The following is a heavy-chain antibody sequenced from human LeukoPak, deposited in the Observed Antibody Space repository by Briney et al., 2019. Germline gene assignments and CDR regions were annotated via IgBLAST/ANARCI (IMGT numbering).Heavy chain of an antibody. CDR1: GFTFSSYS. Sequence: GGSLRLSCAASGFTFSSYSMNWVRQAPGKGLEWVSSISSSSSYIYYADSVKGRFTISRDNAKNSLYLQMNSLRAEDTAVYYCASTIAAAGNGWYFDYWGQETLVTVSS. D-gene: IGHD6-13*01. CDR3: ASTIAAAGNGWYFDY. J-gene: IGHJ4*02. V-gene: IGHV3-21*01. CDR2: ISSSSSYI.